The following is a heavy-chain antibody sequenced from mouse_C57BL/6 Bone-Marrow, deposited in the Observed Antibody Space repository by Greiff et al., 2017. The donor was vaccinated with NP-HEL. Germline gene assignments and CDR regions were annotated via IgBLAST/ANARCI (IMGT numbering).Heavy chain of an antibody. CDR3: ARERGIFIRGNYFDY. V-gene: IGHV3-6*01. J-gene: IGHJ2*01. Sequence: EVQLQESGPGLVKPSHSLSLTCSVTGYSITSGYYWNWIRQFPGNKLEWMGYISYDGSNNYNPSLKNRISITRDTSKNQFFLKLNSVTTEDTATYYCARERGIFIRGNYFDYWGQGTTLTVSS. CDR2: ISYDGSN. D-gene: IGHD1-1*01. CDR1: GYSITSGYY.